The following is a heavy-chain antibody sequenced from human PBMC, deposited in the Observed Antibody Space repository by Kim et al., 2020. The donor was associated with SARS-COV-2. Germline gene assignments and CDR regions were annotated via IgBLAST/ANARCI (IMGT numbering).Heavy chain of an antibody. V-gene: IGHV3-7*01. CDR3: ARDSYDSGSYYAS. D-gene: IGHD3-10*01. Sequence: YVDSVKGRFTISRDNAKNSLYLQMNSLRAEDTAVYYCARDSYDSGSYYASWGQGTLVTVSS. J-gene: IGHJ4*02.